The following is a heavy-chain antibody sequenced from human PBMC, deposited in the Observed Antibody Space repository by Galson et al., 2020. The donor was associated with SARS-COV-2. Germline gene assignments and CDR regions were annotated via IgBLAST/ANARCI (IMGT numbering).Heavy chain of an antibody. CDR2: ISWDGGST. V-gene: IGHV3-43D*03. D-gene: IGHD3-10*01. Sequence: GESLKISCAASGFTFDDYAMHWVRQAPGKGLEWVSLISWDGGSTYYADSVKGRFTISRDNSKNSLNLEMISLRAEDTAVYYCARESAVQGGYYMDVWGKGTTVTVSS. CDR1: GFTFDDYA. J-gene: IGHJ6*03. CDR3: ARESAVQGGYYMDV.